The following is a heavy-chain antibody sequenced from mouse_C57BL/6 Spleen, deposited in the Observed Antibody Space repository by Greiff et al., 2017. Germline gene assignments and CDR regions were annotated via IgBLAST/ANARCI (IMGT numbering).Heavy chain of an antibody. CDR3: TRSGDSKGVFAY. CDR1: GYTFTSYC. CDR2: IFPGNSDT. J-gene: IGHJ3*01. V-gene: IGHV1-5*01. Sequence: VQLQQSGTVLARPGASVKMSCKTSGYTFTSYCVHWVKQRPGEGLEWIGAIFPGNSDTNYNQKFKGKANLTTVTSASNAYIELSSLTNEDSAVYYCTRSGDSKGVFAYWGQGTLVTVSA. D-gene: IGHD2-5*01.